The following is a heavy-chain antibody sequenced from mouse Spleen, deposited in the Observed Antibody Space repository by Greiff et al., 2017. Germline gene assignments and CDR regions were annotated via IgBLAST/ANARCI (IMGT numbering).Heavy chain of an antibody. CDR1: GFTFSDYG. V-gene: IGHV5-17*01. CDR2: ISSGSSTI. J-gene: IGHJ4*01. Sequence: DVQLVESGGGLVKPGGSLKLSCAASGFTFSDYGMHWVRQAPEKGLEWVAYISSGSSTIYYADTVKGRFTISRDNAKNTLFLQMTSLRSEDTAMYYCAREWGYDAGNYYAMDYWGQGTSVTVSS. CDR3: AREWGYDAGNYYAMDY. D-gene: IGHD2-2*01.